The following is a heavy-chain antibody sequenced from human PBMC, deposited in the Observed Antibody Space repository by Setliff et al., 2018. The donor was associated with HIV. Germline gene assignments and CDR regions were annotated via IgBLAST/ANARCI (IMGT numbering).Heavy chain of an antibody. CDR3: ARGATLLPGYSDRWEYFYMDV. V-gene: IGHV4-34*01. CDR2: INHSGST. J-gene: IGHJ6*03. D-gene: IGHD5-12*01. Sequence: SETLSLTCAVYGGSFSEYYWSWIRQSPGKGLEWIGEINHSGSTHYNLPLKGRATISVDTSKNQFSPRLNSVTAADTAVYYCARGATLLPGYSDRWEYFYMDVWGKGTTVTVSS. CDR1: GGSFSEYY.